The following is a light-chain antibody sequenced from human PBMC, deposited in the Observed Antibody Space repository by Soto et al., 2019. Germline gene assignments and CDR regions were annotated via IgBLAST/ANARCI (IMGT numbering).Light chain of an antibody. J-gene: IGKJ1*01. Sequence: DIQMTQSPSTLSASVGDRVTITCRASQSINSWVAWFQQKPGKAPKVLIYDASNLESGVPSRFSGRGSGTEFTLTIDSLQPDDVATYYCQRYNAFSQTFGQGTKVEI. V-gene: IGKV1-5*01. CDR3: QRYNAFSQT. CDR1: QSINSW. CDR2: DAS.